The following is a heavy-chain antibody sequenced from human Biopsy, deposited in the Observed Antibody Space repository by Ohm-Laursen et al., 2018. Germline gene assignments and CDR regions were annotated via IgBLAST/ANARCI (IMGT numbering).Heavy chain of an antibody. CDR2: LFTSGTT. D-gene: IGHD3-10*01. Sequence: TLSLTWAVSGGSINSYYWSWMRQPAGKGLEWIGRLFTSGTTNYSPSLNNRVTMSVDTSKNQFSLRLPSVTAADTAVYYCVRGGSGSFPFDYWGPGTLVTVSS. V-gene: IGHV4-4*07. J-gene: IGHJ4*02. CDR1: GGSINSYY. CDR3: VRGGSGSFPFDY.